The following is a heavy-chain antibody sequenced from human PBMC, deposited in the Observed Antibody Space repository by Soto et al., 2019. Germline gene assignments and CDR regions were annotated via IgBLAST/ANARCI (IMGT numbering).Heavy chain of an antibody. D-gene: IGHD6-19*01. J-gene: IGHJ4*02. CDR3: ARSVEGHFDY. V-gene: IGHV3-48*02. CDR2: ITSDTKTI. Sequence: GGSLRLSCAASGFKFSIYSMNWVRQAPGKGLEWSAYITSDTKTIKYGDSVKGRFTISRDNAKNSVYLQMNDLSDEDTAVYYCARSVEGHFDYWGQGTVVTV. CDR1: GFKFSIYS.